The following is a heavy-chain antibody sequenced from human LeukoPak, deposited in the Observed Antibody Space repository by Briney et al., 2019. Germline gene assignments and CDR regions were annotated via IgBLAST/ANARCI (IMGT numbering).Heavy chain of an antibody. V-gene: IGHV4-34*01. CDR3: ARGRGFKRRYCSGGSCYGYFDY. CDR2: INHSGST. CDR1: GGSFSGYY. D-gene: IGHD2-15*01. J-gene: IGHJ4*02. Sequence: PSETLSLTCAVYGGSFSGYYWSWIRQPPGKGLGWIGEINHSGSTNYNPSLKSRVTISVDTSKNQFSLKLSSVTAADTAVYYCARGRGFKRRYCSGGSCYGYFDYWGQGTLVTVSS.